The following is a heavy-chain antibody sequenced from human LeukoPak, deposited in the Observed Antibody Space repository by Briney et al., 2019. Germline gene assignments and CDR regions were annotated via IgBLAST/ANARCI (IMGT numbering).Heavy chain of an antibody. Sequence: SETLSLTCTVSDGSVSISSYYWGWIRQPPGQGLEWIGSIYYSGSTFYNPSLKSRVTISVDTSKNQFSLKLTSVTAADTALYYCARYHSGYDDYWGQGTLVTVSS. CDR1: DGSVSISSYY. V-gene: IGHV4-39*07. CDR2: IYYSGST. D-gene: IGHD5-12*01. J-gene: IGHJ4*02. CDR3: ARYHSGYDDY.